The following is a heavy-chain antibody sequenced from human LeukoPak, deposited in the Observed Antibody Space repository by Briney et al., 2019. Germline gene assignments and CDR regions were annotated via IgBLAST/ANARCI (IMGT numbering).Heavy chain of an antibody. CDR1: GYTFTSYG. CDR2: ISAYNGNT. D-gene: IGHD2-21*02. V-gene: IGHV1-18*01. J-gene: IGHJ4*02. Sequence: ASVKVSCKASGYTFTSYGISWVRQAPGQGLEWMGWISAYNGNTNYAQKLQGRVTLTTDTSTSTAYMELRSLRSDDTAVYYCARDYLAYCGGDCYPGYDYWGQGTLVTVSS. CDR3: ARDYLAYCGGDCYPGYDY.